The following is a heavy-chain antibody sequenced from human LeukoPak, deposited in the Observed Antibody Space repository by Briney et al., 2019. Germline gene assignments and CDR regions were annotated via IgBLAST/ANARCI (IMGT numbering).Heavy chain of an antibody. Sequence: GGSLRLSCAASGFNVISNYMNWVRQAPGKGLEWVSVIYSDDTTYYADSVKGRFTISRDNSRNTLHLQMNSLRPEDTAVYYCARPWDAFDIWGQGTMVTVSS. CDR3: ARPWDAFDI. CDR1: GFNVISNY. J-gene: IGHJ3*02. CDR2: IYSDDTT. V-gene: IGHV3-53*01.